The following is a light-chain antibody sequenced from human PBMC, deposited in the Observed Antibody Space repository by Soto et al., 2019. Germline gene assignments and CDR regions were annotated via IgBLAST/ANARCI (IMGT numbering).Light chain of an antibody. CDR2: DVN. CDR3: SSYTSNTALVV. V-gene: IGLV2-14*03. Sequence: QSVLTQPASVSGSPGQSITISCTGTSSDIGGYNFVSWYQQHPGKAPKLLIYDVNYRPSGVPDRFSGSKSGNSASLTISGLQAEDESDYYCSSYTSNTALVVFGGGTKLTVL. CDR1: SSDIGGYNF. J-gene: IGLJ2*01.